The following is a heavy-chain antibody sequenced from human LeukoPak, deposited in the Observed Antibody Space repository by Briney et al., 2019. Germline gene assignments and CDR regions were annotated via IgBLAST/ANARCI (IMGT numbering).Heavy chain of an antibody. Sequence: PGESLKISCKGSGYSFTNFWIGWVRQMPGKGLEWMGIIYPGDSDTRYSPSFQGQVTISADKSISTAYLQWSSLKASDTAMYYCARRECGGSCYHPGWFDPWGQGTLVTVSS. V-gene: IGHV5-51*01. J-gene: IGHJ5*02. D-gene: IGHD2-15*01. CDR2: IYPGDSDT. CDR1: GYSFTNFW. CDR3: ARRECGGSCYHPGWFDP.